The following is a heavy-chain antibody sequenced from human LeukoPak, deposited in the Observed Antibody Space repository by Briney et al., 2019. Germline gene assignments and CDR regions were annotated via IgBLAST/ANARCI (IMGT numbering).Heavy chain of an antibody. Sequence: ASVKVSCKASGYDFISYGVNWVRQAPGQGLEWMGWISAYNGNTNYAQKLQGRVAMTTDTSTSTAYMELRSLRSDDTAVYYCARDSRYKQWLAHFDYWGQGTLVTVSS. CDR2: ISAYNGNT. CDR3: ARDSRYKQWLAHFDY. V-gene: IGHV1-18*01. D-gene: IGHD6-19*01. J-gene: IGHJ4*02. CDR1: GYDFISYG.